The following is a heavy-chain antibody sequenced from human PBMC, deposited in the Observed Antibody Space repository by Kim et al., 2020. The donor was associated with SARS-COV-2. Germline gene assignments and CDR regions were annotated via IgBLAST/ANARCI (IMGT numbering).Heavy chain of an antibody. CDR1: GFTFSNAW. CDR3: TTPIYSSSSHYYYYGMDV. D-gene: IGHD6-6*01. J-gene: IGHJ6*02. V-gene: IGHV3-15*01. CDR2: IKSNTDGGTT. Sequence: GGSLRLSCAASGFTFSNAWMSWVRQAPGKGLEWVGRIKSNTDGGTTDYAAPVKGRFTISRDDSKNTLYLQMNSLKTEDTAVYYCTTPIYSSSSHYYYYGMDVWGQGTTVTVSS.